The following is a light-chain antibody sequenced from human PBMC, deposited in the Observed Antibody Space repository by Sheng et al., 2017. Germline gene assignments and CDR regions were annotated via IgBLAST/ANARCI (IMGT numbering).Light chain of an antibody. Sequence: DIQMTQAPFSLSASVGDRVTITCRASQSISTYLNWYQQKPGKAPKLLIYAASSLQSGVPSRFSGSGSGTYFILTVSSLQPEDFATYYCQQSYTMPRSFGQGTKLEIK. CDR2: AAS. CDR3: QQSYTMPRS. V-gene: IGKV1-39*01. J-gene: IGKJ2*03. CDR1: QSISTY.